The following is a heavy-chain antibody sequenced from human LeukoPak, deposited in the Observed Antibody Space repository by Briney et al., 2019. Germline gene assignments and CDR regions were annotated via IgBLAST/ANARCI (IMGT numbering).Heavy chain of an antibody. J-gene: IGHJ4*02. CDR3: AREMGDWGYFDY. D-gene: IGHD7-27*01. Sequence: RRSLRLSCAASGFTFSSYGMHWVRQAPGKGLEWVSSISSSSSYIYYADSVKGRFTISRDNAKNSLYLQMNSLRAEDTAVYYCAREMGDWGYFDYWGQGTLVTVSS. V-gene: IGHV3-21*01. CDR1: GFTFSSYG. CDR2: ISSSSSYI.